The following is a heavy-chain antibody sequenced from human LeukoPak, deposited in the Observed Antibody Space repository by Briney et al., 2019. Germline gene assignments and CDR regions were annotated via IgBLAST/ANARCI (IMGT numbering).Heavy chain of an antibody. CDR1: GGTFSTNA. J-gene: IGHJ5*02. Sequence: ASVKVSCKASGGTFSTNAISWVRQAPGQGLEWMGWINPNSGGTNYAQKFQGRVTMTRDTSISTAYMELSRLRSDDTAVYYCARGTHIAAAGTNWFDPWGQGTLVTVSS. CDR2: INPNSGGT. V-gene: IGHV1-2*02. CDR3: ARGTHIAAAGTNWFDP. D-gene: IGHD6-13*01.